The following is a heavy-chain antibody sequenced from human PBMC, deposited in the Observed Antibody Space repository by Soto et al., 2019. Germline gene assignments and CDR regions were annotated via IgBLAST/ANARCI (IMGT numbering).Heavy chain of an antibody. V-gene: IGHV5-51*01. D-gene: IGHD6-19*01. Sequence: PGESLKISCKGSGYSFTSYWIDWVRQMPGKGLEWMGIIYPGDSGTRYSPSFQGQVTISADKSISTAYLQWSSLKASDTAMYYCARQSYSSGWPNDALDIWGQGSMVTVSS. J-gene: IGHJ3*02. CDR3: ARQSYSSGWPNDALDI. CDR2: IYPGDSGT. CDR1: GYSFTSYW.